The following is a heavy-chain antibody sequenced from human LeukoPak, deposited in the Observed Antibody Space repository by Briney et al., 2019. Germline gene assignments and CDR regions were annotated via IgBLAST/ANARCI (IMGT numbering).Heavy chain of an antibody. J-gene: IGHJ4*02. V-gene: IGHV3-48*01. D-gene: IGHD2-15*01. CDR1: GFTFSSYS. CDR2: ISSSSTI. CDR3: ARDWYCSGGSCWDY. Sequence: PGGSLRLSCAASGFTFSSYSMNWVRQAPGKGLEWVSYISSSSTIYYADSVKGRFTISRDNAKNSLYLQMNSLRAEDTAVYYCARDWYCSGGSCWDYWGQGTLVTVSS.